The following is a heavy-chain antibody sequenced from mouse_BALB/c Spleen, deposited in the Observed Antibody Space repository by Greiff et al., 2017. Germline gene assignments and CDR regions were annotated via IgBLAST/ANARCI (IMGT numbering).Heavy chain of an antibody. D-gene: IGHD1-1*01. V-gene: IGHV2-6-5*01. J-gene: IGHJ2*01. CDR3: AKHEDYYGSSSYFDY. CDR2: IWGGGST. Sequence: VQLVESGPGLVAPSQSLSITCTVSGFSLTDYGVSWIRQPPGKGLEWLGVIWGGGSTYYNSALKSRLSISKDNSKSQVFLKMNSLQTDDTAMYYCAKHEDYYGSSSYFDYWGQGTTLTVSS. CDR1: GFSLTDYG.